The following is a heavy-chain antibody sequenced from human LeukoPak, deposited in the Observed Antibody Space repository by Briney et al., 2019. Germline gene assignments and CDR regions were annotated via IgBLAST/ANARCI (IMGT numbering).Heavy chain of an antibody. J-gene: IGHJ5*02. CDR1: GGSISSSSYY. CDR3: ARYCSSTSCHNWFDP. Sequence: ETLSLTCTVSGGSISSSSYYWGWIRQPPGKGLEWIGSIYYSGSTYYNPSLKSRVTISVDTSKNQFSLKLSSVTAADTAVYYCARYCSSTSCHNWFDPWGQGPRSPSPQ. D-gene: IGHD2-2*01. CDR2: IYYSGST. V-gene: IGHV4-39*07.